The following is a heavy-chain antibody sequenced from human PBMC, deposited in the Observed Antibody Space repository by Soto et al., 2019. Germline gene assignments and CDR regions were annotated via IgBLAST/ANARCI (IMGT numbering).Heavy chain of an antibody. J-gene: IGHJ5*02. CDR2: ISGSGGST. V-gene: IGHV3-23*01. D-gene: IGHD3-10*01. Sequence: VQLLESGGGLVQPGGSLRLSCAASGFTFNSFAMNWVRQAPGRGLEWVSSISGSGGSTYHADSVKGRFTISRDNSKNTLYLQMSSLRVEDTAVYYCAKGAMGRGIIWWFDPWGQGTLVTVSS. CDR3: AKGAMGRGIIWWFDP. CDR1: GFTFNSFA.